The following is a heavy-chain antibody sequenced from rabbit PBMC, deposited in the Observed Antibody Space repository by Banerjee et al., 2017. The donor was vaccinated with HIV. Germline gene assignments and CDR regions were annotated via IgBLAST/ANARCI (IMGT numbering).Heavy chain of an antibody. CDR2: IDPVFGIT. Sequence: QEQLVESGGGLVQPEGSLTLSCTASGFDFSSYGVSWVRQAPGKGLEWIGYIDPVFGITYYANWVNGRFTISSHNAQNTLFLQLNSLTAADTATYFCVREVAAKFSLWGPGTLVTVS. J-gene: IGHJ4*01. V-gene: IGHV1S47*01. CDR3: VREVAAKFSL. CDR1: GFDFSSYG. D-gene: IGHD4-1*01.